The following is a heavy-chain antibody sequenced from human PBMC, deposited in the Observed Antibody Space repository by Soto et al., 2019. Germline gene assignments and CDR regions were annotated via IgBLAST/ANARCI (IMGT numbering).Heavy chain of an antibody. V-gene: IGHV3-23*01. CDR2: ISGSGGST. J-gene: IGHJ3*02. Sequence: PGGSLRLSCAASGFTFSSYAMSWVRQAPGKGLEWVSAISGSGGSTYYADSVKGRFTISRDNSKNTLYLQMNSLRAEDTAVYYCAKVGTGYCSGGSCYRKHDALDIWGQGTMVTVSS. CDR3: AKVGTGYCSGGSCYRKHDALDI. D-gene: IGHD2-15*01. CDR1: GFTFSSYA.